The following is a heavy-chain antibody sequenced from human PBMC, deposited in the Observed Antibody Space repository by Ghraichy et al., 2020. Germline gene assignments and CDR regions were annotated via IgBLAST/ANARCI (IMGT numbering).Heavy chain of an antibody. V-gene: IGHV3-23*01. CDR1: GFTFSNYA. J-gene: IGHJ4*02. Sequence: GESLNISCAASGFTFSNYAMNWVRQAPGKGLVWVSIIDTSGGTTHYADSVKGRFTITRDNSKNTLYLQMNSLRADDTAVYYCAKDPRFRVAVAGADYWGQRTLVTVSS. CDR2: IDTSGGTT. CDR3: AKDPRFRVAVAGADY. D-gene: IGHD6-19*01.